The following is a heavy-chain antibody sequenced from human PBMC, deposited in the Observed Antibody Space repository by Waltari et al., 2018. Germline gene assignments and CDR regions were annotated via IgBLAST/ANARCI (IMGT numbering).Heavy chain of an antibody. V-gene: IGHV3-15*01. Sequence: DVQLVESGGGLVKPGGSLRLSCAVSGFTFRTTWMSWVRRGPGKGLEWVGRIKSKAHGGTADYAAAVKGRFSISRDDSKDTLYLQMNSLETEDTAVYYCTAARGYYDILTGYYFDYWGQGTLVTVSS. CDR2: IKSKAHGGTA. CDR3: TAARGYYDILTGYYFDY. D-gene: IGHD3-9*01. J-gene: IGHJ4*02. CDR1: GFTFRTTW.